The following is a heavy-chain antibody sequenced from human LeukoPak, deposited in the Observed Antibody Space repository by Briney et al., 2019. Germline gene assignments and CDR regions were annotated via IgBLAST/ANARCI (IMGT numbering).Heavy chain of an antibody. Sequence: GRSLRLSCAASGFTFSSYGMHWVRQAPGKGLEWVAVISYDGSNKYYADSVKGRFTISRDNSKNTLYLQMGSLRAEDMAVYYCARGTSSSWPYFDYWGQGTLVTVSS. CDR1: GFTFSSYG. CDR2: ISYDGSNK. J-gene: IGHJ4*02. D-gene: IGHD6-13*01. CDR3: ARGTSSSWPYFDY. V-gene: IGHV3-30*03.